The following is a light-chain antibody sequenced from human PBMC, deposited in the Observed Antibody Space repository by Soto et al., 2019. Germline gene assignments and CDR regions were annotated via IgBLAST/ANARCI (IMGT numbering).Light chain of an antibody. CDR3: ASWYDSLNGVV. Sequence: QSVLTQPPSASGAPGQRVTISCSGSNSNIGTTTVNWYQHVPGTAPKLLIYSTNQRPSGVPDRFSGSRSGTSASLAISGLQSDDEADYYCASWYDSLNGVVFGGGTKVTVL. V-gene: IGLV1-44*01. CDR1: NSNIGTTT. CDR2: STN. J-gene: IGLJ2*01.